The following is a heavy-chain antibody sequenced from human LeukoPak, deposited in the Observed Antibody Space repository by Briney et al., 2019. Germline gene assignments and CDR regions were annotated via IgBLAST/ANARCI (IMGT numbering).Heavy chain of an antibody. V-gene: IGHV1-18*01. CDR2: ISAYNGNT. Sequence: ASVKVSCKASGYTFTSYGISWVRQAPGQGLEWMGWISAYNGNTNYAQKLQGRVTMTTDTSTSTAYMELRSLRSDDTAVYYCARVPKTINCSGGSCYYSYYYYYMDVWGKGTTVTISS. D-gene: IGHD2-15*01. CDR3: ARVPKTINCSGGSCYYSYYYYYMDV. J-gene: IGHJ6*03. CDR1: GYTFTSYG.